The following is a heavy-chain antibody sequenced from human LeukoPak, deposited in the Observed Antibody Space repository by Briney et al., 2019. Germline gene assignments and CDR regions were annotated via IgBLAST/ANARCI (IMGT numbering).Heavy chain of an antibody. CDR1: GYTFTSYY. CDR3: AREKNSGSYYYYGMDV. D-gene: IGHD1-26*01. Sequence: ASVKVSFKASGYTFTSYYMHWVRQAPGQGLEWMGIINPSGGSTSYAQKFQGRVTMTRDTSTSTVYMELSSLRSEDTAVYYCAREKNSGSYYYYGMDVWGQGTTVTVSS. J-gene: IGHJ6*02. V-gene: IGHV1-46*01. CDR2: INPSGGST.